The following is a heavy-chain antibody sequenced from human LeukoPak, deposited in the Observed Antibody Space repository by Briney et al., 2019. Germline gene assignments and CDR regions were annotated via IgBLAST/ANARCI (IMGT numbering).Heavy chain of an antibody. D-gene: IGHD5-24*01. CDR1: GGSISSGGYS. V-gene: IGHV4-30-2*01. CDR3: VRGGPKMATIRNYWYFDL. J-gene: IGHJ2*01. Sequence: SQTLSLTCAVSGGSISSGGYSWSWIRQPPGKGLEWIGYIYHSGSTNYNPSLKSRVTISVDTSKNQFSLKLSSVAAADTAVYYCVRGGPKMATIRNYWYFDLWGRGTLVTVSS. CDR2: IYHSGST.